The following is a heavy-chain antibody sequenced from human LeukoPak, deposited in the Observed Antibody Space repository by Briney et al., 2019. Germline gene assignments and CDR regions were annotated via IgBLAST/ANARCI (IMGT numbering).Heavy chain of an antibody. CDR1: GFTFSSYA. CDR3: ARSWVPSATKPGDY. CDR2: ISGSGGST. Sequence: PGGSLRLSRAASGFTFSSYAMSWVRQAPGKGLEWVSAISGSGGSTYYADSVKGRFTISRDNSKNTLYLQMNSLRAEDTAVYYCARSWVPSATKPGDYWGQGTLVTVSS. V-gene: IGHV3-23*01. D-gene: IGHD1-14*01. J-gene: IGHJ4*02.